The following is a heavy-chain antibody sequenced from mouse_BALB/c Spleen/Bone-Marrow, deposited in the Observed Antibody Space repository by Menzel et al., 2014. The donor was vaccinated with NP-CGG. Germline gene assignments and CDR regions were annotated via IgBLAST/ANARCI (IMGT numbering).Heavy chain of an antibody. J-gene: IGHJ1*01. CDR2: IYPGDGDT. V-gene: IGHV1-87*01. D-gene: IGHD2-1*01. Sequence: QVQLKHSGAELARPGASVKLSCKASGYTFTSYWMQWVKQRPGQGLEWIGAIYPGDGDTRYTQKFKGKATLTADKSSSTAYMQLSSLASEDSAVYYCARSGNYWYFDVWGAGTTVTVSS. CDR1: GYTFTSYW. CDR3: ARSGNYWYFDV.